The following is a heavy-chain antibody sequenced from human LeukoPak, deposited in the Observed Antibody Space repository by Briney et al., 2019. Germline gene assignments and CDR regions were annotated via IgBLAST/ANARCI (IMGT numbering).Heavy chain of an antibody. D-gene: IGHD2-2*01. Sequence: GGSLRLSCVASGFTFSSHWMSWVRQAPGKGLEWVANIKEDGSEKYYVDSVRGRFTISRDNAKNSLYLQMNSLRAEDTAVYFCAHCASTSCHDFWGQGTLVTVSS. CDR2: IKEDGSEK. CDR1: GFTFSSHW. CDR3: AHCASTSCHDF. J-gene: IGHJ4*02. V-gene: IGHV3-7*02.